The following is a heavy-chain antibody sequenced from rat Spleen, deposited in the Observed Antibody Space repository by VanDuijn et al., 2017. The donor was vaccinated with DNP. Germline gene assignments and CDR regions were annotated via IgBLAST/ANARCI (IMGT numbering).Heavy chain of an antibody. CDR2: ITYDGGTT. D-gene: IGHD1-3*01. CDR3: ARAYGSPWYFDY. V-gene: IGHV5-20*01. Sequence: EVQLVESGGGLVQPGRSLKLSCAASGFTFSDYYLAWVRQTPTKGLEWVSSITYDGGTTYYRDSVKGRFTISRDNAKSSLYLPMINLKSEDSATYYCARAYGSPWYFDYWGQGVMVTVSS. CDR1: GFTFSDYY. J-gene: IGHJ2*01.